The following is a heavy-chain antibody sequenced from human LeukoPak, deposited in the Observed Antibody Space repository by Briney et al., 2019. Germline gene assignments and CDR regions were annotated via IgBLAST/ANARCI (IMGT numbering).Heavy chain of an antibody. CDR3: AIRGGGSSGSDY. CDR2: INPNSGGT. Sequence: ASVKVSCKASGYTFTGCYMHWVRQAPGQGLEWMGWINPNSGGTNYAQKFQGRVTMTRDTSISTAYMELSRLRSDDTAVYYCAIRGGGSSGSDYWGQGTLVTVSS. J-gene: IGHJ4*02. CDR1: GYTFTGCY. V-gene: IGHV1-2*02. D-gene: IGHD2-15*01.